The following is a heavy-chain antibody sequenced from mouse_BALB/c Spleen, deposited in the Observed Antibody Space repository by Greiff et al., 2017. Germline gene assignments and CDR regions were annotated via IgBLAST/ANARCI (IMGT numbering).Heavy chain of an antibody. CDR1: GYTFTSYD. D-gene: IGHD2-14*01. CDR2: IYPGDGST. Sequence: QVQLKESGAELAKPGASVKISCKASGYTFTSYDINWVKQRPGQGLEWIGWIYPGDGSTKYNEKFKGKATLTADKSSSTAYMQLSSLTSENSAVYFCARSKVRRGWAMDNWGQGTSVTVSS. J-gene: IGHJ4*01. CDR3: ARSKVRRGWAMDN. V-gene: IGHV1S56*01.